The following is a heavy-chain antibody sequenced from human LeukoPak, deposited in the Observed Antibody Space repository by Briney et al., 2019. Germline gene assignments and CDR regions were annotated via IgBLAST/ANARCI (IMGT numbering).Heavy chain of an antibody. CDR2: IIPILGIA. V-gene: IGHV1-69*04. J-gene: IGHJ6*02. CDR1: GGTFSSYA. CDR3: ASGGYSSGLEGGDYYYGMDV. D-gene: IGHD6-19*01. Sequence: SVKVSCKASGGTFSSYAISWVRQAPGQGLEWMGRIIPILGIANYAQKFQGRVTITADKSTSTAYMELRSLRSDDTAVYYCASGGYSSGLEGGDYYYGMDVWGQGTTVTVSS.